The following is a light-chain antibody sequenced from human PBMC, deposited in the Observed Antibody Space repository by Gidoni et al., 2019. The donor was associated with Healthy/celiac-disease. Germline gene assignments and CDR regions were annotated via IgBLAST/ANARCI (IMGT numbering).Light chain of an antibody. CDR3: MQALQTPIT. J-gene: IGKJ5*01. CDR1: QSLLHSNGYNY. Sequence: EIVMTQSPLSLPVTPGEPASISCRSSQSLLHSNGYNYLDWYLQKSGQSPQLLIYLGSNRASGVPDRFSGIGSGTDFTLKISRVEAEDVGVYYCMQALQTPITFGQGTRLEIK. CDR2: LGS. V-gene: IGKV2-28*01.